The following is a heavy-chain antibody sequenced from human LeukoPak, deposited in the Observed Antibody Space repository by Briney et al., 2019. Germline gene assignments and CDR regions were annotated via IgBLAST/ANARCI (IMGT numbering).Heavy chain of an antibody. CDR2: ISYDGSNK. D-gene: IGHD3-22*01. CDR1: GFTFSRFG. CDR3: AKDLPVVITDEFDY. Sequence: PGGSLRLSCAASGFTFSRFGMHWVRQAPGKGLEWVAVISYDGSNKYYADSVKGRFTISRDNSKNTLYLQMNSLRAEDTAVYYCAKDLPVVITDEFDYWGQGTLVTVSS. J-gene: IGHJ4*02. V-gene: IGHV3-30*18.